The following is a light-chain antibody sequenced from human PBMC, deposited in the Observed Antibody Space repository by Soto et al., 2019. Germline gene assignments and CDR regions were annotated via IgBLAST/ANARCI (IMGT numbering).Light chain of an antibody. CDR2: DVS. J-gene: IGLJ1*01. CDR3: SSYTSSSTLV. Sequence: QSALTQPASVSGSPGQSITISCTGTSSDVGGYNYVSWDQQHPGKAPKLMIYDVSNRPSGVSNRFSGSKSGNTASLTISGLQAEDEADYYFSSYTSSSTLVFGTG. V-gene: IGLV2-14*01. CDR1: SSDVGGYNY.